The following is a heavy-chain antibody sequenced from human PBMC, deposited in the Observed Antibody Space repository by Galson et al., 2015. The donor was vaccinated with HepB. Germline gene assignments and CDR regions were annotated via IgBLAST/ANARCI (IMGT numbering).Heavy chain of an antibody. D-gene: IGHD2-15*01. V-gene: IGHV1-69*13. CDR2: IIPIFGTA. CDR1: GGTFSSYA. Sequence: SVKVSCKASGGTFSSYAISWVRQAPGQGLEWMGGIIPIFGTANYAQKFQGRVTITADESTSTAYMELSSLRSEDTAVYYCARAGRPICSGGSCYSGVGWFDPWGQGTLVTVSS. J-gene: IGHJ5*02. CDR3: ARAGRPICSGGSCYSGVGWFDP.